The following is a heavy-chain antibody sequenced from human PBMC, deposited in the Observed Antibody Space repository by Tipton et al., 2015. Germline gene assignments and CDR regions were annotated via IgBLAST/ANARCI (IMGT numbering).Heavy chain of an antibody. V-gene: IGHV3-33*03. CDR3: AARDDYFDSSGHRVGIDY. J-gene: IGHJ4*02. D-gene: IGHD3-22*01. CDR1: GFTFSEYA. CDR2: IWFDGSEE. Sequence: SLRLSCIASGFTFSEYAMSWVRQAPGKGLEWVAVIWFDGSEEYYADSVRGRFSISRDNSKNTLYLDMNRLRAEDTAVYYCAARDDYFDSSGHRVGIDYWGQGTLVTVSS.